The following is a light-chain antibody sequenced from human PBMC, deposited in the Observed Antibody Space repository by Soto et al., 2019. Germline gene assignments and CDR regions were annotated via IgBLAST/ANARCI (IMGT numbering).Light chain of an antibody. CDR2: AAS. Sequence: EIVFTQSPGTLSLSPGERATLSCRASQIVGSSHLAWYHHKPGQAPRLLIYAASSRATGSPDRFSGGGSGIDFTLTISRLEPEDFAVYYCQQYGYSPITFGQRTRLEI. CDR1: QIVGSSH. CDR3: QQYGYSPIT. V-gene: IGKV3-20*01. J-gene: IGKJ5*01.